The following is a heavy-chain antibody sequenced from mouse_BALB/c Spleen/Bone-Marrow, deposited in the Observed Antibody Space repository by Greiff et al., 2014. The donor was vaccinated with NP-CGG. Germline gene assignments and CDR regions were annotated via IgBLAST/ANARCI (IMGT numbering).Heavy chain of an antibody. J-gene: IGHJ3*01. Sequence: VQLQQSGAELARPGASVEMSCKASGYTFTSYTMHWVKQRPGQGLEWIGYINPSSGYTNYNQKFKDKATLTADKSSSTAYVQLSSLTSEDSVVYYCARSYYDYDRAWFAYWGQGTLVTVSA. V-gene: IGHV1-4*01. D-gene: IGHD2-4*01. CDR2: INPSSGYT. CDR3: ARSYYDYDRAWFAY. CDR1: GYTFTSYT.